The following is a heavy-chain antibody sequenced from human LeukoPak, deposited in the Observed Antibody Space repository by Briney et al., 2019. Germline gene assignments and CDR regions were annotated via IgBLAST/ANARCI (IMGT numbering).Heavy chain of an antibody. D-gene: IGHD6-19*01. CDR1: GFTFSSYS. Sequence: PGGSLRLSCAASGFTFSSYSMNWVRQAPGKGLEWVSSISSSSSYIYYADSVKGRFTISRDNSKDTVYLQMNSLSAEDTAVYYCAKTTTGYSSGRYPGWPVDYWGQGTLVTVSS. CDR2: ISSSSSYI. V-gene: IGHV3-21*04. J-gene: IGHJ4*02. CDR3: AKTTTGYSSGRYPGWPVDY.